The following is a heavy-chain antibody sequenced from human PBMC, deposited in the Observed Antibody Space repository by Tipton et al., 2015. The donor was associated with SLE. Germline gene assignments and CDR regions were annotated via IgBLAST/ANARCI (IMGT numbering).Heavy chain of an antibody. D-gene: IGHD6-13*01. CDR3: ARPGAYSSSWSDAFDI. CDR1: GGSISSGGYY. J-gene: IGHJ3*02. V-gene: IGHV4-61*09. Sequence: TLSLTCTVSGGSISSGGYYWTWIRQPAGKGLEWIGQIYASGNTHYNYNPSLESRLTISVDRSTNQFSLKLSSVTAADTAVYYCARPGAYSSSWSDAFDIWGQGTMVTVSS. CDR2: IYASGNTHY.